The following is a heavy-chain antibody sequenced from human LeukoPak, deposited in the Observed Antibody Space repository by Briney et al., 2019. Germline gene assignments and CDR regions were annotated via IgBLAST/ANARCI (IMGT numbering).Heavy chain of an antibody. Sequence: PGGSLRLSCAASGFTFSSYGMSWVRQAPGKGLEWVSSISDSGGSTDYADSVKGRFTISRDNSKYTLFLQVNSLRAEDTAVYYCAKGGAVSSKSITMIRGTRRYYYMDVWGKGTTVTISS. CDR2: ISDSGGST. J-gene: IGHJ6*03. V-gene: IGHV3-23*01. D-gene: IGHD3-10*01. CDR1: GFTFSSYG. CDR3: AKGGAVSSKSITMIRGTRRYYYMDV.